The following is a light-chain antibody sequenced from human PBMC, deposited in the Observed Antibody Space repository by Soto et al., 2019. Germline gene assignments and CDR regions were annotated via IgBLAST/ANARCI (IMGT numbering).Light chain of an antibody. CDR2: KAS. Sequence: DIQMTQSPSTLSASVGDRVTITCRASQSISSWLAWYQQKPGKAPKLLIYKASSLESGVPSRFSGSGSGTEFTLTISSLQPDDFATYYCQLYNRYSYTFGQGTKLEIK. CDR3: QLYNRYSYT. CDR1: QSISSW. V-gene: IGKV1-5*03. J-gene: IGKJ2*01.